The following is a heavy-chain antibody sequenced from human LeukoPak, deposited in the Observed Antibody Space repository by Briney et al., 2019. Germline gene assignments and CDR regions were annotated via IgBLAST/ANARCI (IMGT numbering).Heavy chain of an antibody. CDR1: GFTFSSYS. D-gene: IGHD3-10*01. V-gene: IGHV3-21*01. CDR2: IRRSTRNI. J-gene: IGHJ4*02. CDR3: ARDQREYYYGSGDY. Sequence: GGSLRLSCAASGFTFSSYSMNWVRQAPGKGLEWVSSIRRSTRNIYYADSVKGRFTISRDNAKNSLYLQMNSLRAEDTAVYYCARDQREYYYGSGDYWGQGTLVTVSS.